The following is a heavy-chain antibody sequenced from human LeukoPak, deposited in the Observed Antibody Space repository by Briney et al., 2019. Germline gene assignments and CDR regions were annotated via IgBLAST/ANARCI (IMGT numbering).Heavy chain of an antibody. CDR3: AIDHPPYGDYYYGMDV. Sequence: PGGSLRLSCAASGFTFSSYGIHWVRQAPGKGLEWVSFISYDGGNTHYADSVKGRFTFSRDNSKNTAYLQMSSLRAEDTAVYYCAIDHPPYGDYYYGMDVWGQGTTVTVSS. CDR2: ISYDGGNT. V-gene: IGHV3-30*03. CDR1: GFTFSSYG. D-gene: IGHD4-17*01. J-gene: IGHJ6*02.